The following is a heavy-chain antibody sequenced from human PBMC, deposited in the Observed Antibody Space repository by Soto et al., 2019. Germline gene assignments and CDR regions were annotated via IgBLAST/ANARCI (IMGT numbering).Heavy chain of an antibody. CDR2: IYYSGST. CDR3: ARGNTYYDFWSGYYTHNWFDP. V-gene: IGHV4-59*01. D-gene: IGHD3-3*01. CDR1: GGSISSYY. Sequence: PSETLSLTCTVSGGSISSYYWSWIRQPPGKXLEWIGYIYYSGSTNYNPSLKSRVTISVDTSKNQFSLKLSSVTAADTAVYYCARGNTYYDFWSGYYTHNWFDPWGQGTLVTVSS. J-gene: IGHJ5*02.